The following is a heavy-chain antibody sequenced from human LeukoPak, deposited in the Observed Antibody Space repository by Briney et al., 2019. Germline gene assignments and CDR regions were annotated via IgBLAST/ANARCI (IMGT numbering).Heavy chain of an antibody. CDR1: GGSLSSGGYY. CDR2: IYYSGST. Sequence: SQTLSLTCTVSGGSLSSGGYYWGWIRQHPGKGLEWIGYIYYSGSTYYNPSLKSRVTISVDTSKNQFSLKLSSVTAADTAVYYCARASGDYYYGMDVWGKGTTVTVSS. J-gene: IGHJ6*04. CDR3: ARASGDYYYGMDV. V-gene: IGHV4-31*03. D-gene: IGHD4-17*01.